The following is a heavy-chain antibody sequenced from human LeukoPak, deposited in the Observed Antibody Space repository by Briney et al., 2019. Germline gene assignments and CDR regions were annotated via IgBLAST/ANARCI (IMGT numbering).Heavy chain of an antibody. CDR2: INSDGSIT. CDR3: ARDAVDTANAV. D-gene: IGHD5-18*01. J-gene: IGHJ6*02. CDR1: GFTSTTYW. V-gene: IGHV3-74*01. Sequence: GGSLRLSCAASGFTSTTYWMHWVRQAPGKGLVWVSHINSDGSITSYTDSVKGRFTISRDNAKNTLYLQMNSLRAEDTAVYYCARDAVDTANAVWGQGTTVTVSS.